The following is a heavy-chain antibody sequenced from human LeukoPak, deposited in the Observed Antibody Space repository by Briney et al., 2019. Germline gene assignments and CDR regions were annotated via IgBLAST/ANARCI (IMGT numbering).Heavy chain of an antibody. CDR3: AKTPYDDYYYYFDY. V-gene: IGHV3-23*01. J-gene: IGHJ4*02. CDR1: GFTFSSFG. CDR2: ISGSGDRT. D-gene: IGHD4-17*01. Sequence: GGSLRLSCAASGFTFSSFGMSWVRLAPGKGLEWVSAISGSGDRTYYADSVRGRFTISRDSSKNTLYLQMNGLRAEDTAVYYCAKTPYDDYYYYFDYWGQGTLVTVSS.